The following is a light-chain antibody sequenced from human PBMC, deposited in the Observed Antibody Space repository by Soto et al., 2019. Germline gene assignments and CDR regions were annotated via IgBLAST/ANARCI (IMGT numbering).Light chain of an antibody. J-gene: IGKJ1*01. V-gene: IGKV1-27*01. Sequence: DIQMTQSPSSLSASVGDRVTITCRANQDISYYLAWYQQKQGKVPKLLIYAASTLQSGVPSRFSGSGSGTDFTLTISSLQPEDIAAYYCQKYNSAPRTFGQGTKVEIK. CDR1: QDISYY. CDR3: QKYNSAPRT. CDR2: AAS.